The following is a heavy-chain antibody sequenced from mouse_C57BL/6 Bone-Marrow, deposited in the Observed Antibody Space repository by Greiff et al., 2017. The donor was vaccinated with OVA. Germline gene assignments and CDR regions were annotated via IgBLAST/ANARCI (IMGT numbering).Heavy chain of an antibody. CDR2: INPYNGGT. CDR3: ASNWPWFAY. J-gene: IGHJ3*01. D-gene: IGHD4-1*01. V-gene: IGHV1-19*01. CDR1: GYTFTDYY. Sequence: VQLKQSGPVLVKPGASVKMSCKASGYTFTDYYMNWVKQSHGKSLEWIGVINPYNGGTSYNQKFKGKATLTVDKSSSTAYMELNSLTSEDSAVYYCASNWPWFAYWGQGTLVTVSA.